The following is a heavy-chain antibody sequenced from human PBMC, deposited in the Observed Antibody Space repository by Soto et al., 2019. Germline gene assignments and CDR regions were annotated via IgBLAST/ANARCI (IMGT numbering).Heavy chain of an antibody. V-gene: IGHV4-34*01. CDR2: INHSGST. CDR3: ARGRGARLWFGELLGPYYFDY. Sequence: SETLSLTCAVYGGSFSGYYWSWIRQPPGKGLEWIGEINHSGSTNYNPSLKSRVTISVDTSKNQFSLKLSSVTAADTAVYYCARGRGARLWFGELLGPYYFDYWGQGTLVTVSS. CDR1: GGSFSGYY. D-gene: IGHD3-10*01. J-gene: IGHJ4*02.